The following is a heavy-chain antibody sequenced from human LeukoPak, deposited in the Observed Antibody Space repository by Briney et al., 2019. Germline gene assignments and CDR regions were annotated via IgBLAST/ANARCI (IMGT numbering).Heavy chain of an antibody. CDR3: AKAASSSWPSYYYGMDV. Sequence: GGSLRLSCAASGFTFSSYAMSWVRQAPGKGLEWVSAISGSGGSTYYADSVKGRFTISRDNSKNTLYVQMNSLRVDDTAVYYCAKAASSSWPSYYYGMDVWGQGTTVTVSS. CDR2: ISGSGGST. CDR1: GFTFSSYA. D-gene: IGHD6-13*01. V-gene: IGHV3-23*01. J-gene: IGHJ6*02.